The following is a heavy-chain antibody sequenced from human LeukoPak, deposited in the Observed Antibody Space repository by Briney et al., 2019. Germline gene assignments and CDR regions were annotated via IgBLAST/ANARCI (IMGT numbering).Heavy chain of an antibody. CDR2: INQDDNQK. CDR1: GFTFSSYW. CDR3: ARGLYGSGRRSLMAH. J-gene: IGHJ4*02. Sequence: GRCVRLSCAASGFTFSSYWMTWVRQAPGKGLEWVANINQDDNQKYYLDSVKGRFTISRDNAETSLFLQMTSLRVEDTAIYYCARGLYGSGRRSLMAHWGPGTLVAVS. D-gene: IGHD3-10*01. V-gene: IGHV3-7*01.